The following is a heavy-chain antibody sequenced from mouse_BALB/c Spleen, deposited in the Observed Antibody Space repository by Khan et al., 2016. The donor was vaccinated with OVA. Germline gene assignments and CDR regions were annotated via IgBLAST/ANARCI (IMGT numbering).Heavy chain of an antibody. CDR2: FFPNSGGS. Sequence: VQLQQSGPEVVKPGASVKISCKASGYTFTDYNMDWVKQRHGKSLEWIGYFFPNSGGSGYSQKFKTKATLTVDISSSTAYMDLRSLTSEDSAVYYCVSSGYGSFGFWGQGTLVTVSA. D-gene: IGHD3-1*01. V-gene: IGHV1S29*02. CDR1: GYTFTDYN. J-gene: IGHJ3*01. CDR3: VSSGYGSFGF.